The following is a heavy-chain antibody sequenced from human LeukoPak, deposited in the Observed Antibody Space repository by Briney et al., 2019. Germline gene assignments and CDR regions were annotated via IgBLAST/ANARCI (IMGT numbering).Heavy chain of an antibody. V-gene: IGHV3-30*02. J-gene: IGHJ5*02. Sequence: GGSLRLSCAASGFTFSSYAMSWVRQAPGKGLEWVAFIRYDGSNKYYADSVKGRFTISRDNSKNTLYLQMNSLRAEDTAVYYCARRPEEALYCSSTSCLNWFDPWGQGTLVTVSS. CDR3: ARRPEEALYCSSTSCLNWFDP. CDR1: GFTFSSYA. D-gene: IGHD2-2*01. CDR2: IRYDGSNK.